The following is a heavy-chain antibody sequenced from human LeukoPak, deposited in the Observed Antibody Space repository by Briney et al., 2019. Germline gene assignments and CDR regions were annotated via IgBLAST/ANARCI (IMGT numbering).Heavy chain of an antibody. V-gene: IGHV4-39*07. CDR1: GGSISSSSYY. D-gene: IGHD6-6*01. J-gene: IGHJ6*02. CDR3: ARSAAARRYYYYGMDV. CDR2: INHSGST. Sequence: SETLSLTCTVSGGSISSSSYYWGWIRQPPGKGLEWIGEINHSGSTNYNPSLKSRVTISVDTSKNQFSLKLSSVTAADTAVYYCARSAAARRYYYYGMDVWGQGTTVTVSS.